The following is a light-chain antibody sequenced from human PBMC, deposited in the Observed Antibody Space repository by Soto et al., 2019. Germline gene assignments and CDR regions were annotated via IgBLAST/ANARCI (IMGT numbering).Light chain of an antibody. CDR2: LGS. CDR3: MQALQTPLT. CDR1: QSLLHSNGYNY. J-gene: IGKJ4*01. V-gene: IGKV2-28*01. Sequence: DIVMNQSPLSLPVTPGEPASISCRSSQSLLHSNGYNYLDWYLQKPGQSPQLLIYLGSNRASGVPDRFSGSVSGTDFTLKISRVEAEDVGVYYCMQALQTPLTFGGGTKVEIK.